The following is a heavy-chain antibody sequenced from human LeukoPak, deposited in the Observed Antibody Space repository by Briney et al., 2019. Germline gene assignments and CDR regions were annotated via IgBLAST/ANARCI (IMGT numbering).Heavy chain of an antibody. D-gene: IGHD3-9*01. J-gene: IGHJ6*02. CDR1: GVTLNSYR. Sequence: GGSLRLSCAASGVTLNSYRMNWVRQAPGKGLEWVSSISSNGSDRYYVDSVKGGFTISRDNAKNSLFLQVNSLRAEDTAVYYCARIALYDDTAFYSGYYYYSYPMDVWGQGTTVTVSS. CDR3: ARIALYDDTAFYSGYYYYSYPMDV. CDR2: ISSNGSDR. V-gene: IGHV3-21*01.